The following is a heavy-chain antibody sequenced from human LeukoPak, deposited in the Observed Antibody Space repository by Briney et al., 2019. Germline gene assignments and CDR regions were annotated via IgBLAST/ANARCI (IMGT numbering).Heavy chain of an antibody. CDR1: GGSFSGYY. CDR3: ARGLVRYYYYYMDV. D-gene: IGHD2-8*02. J-gene: IGHJ6*03. V-gene: IGHV4-34*01. CDR2: INYSGST. Sequence: PSETLSLTCAVYGGSFSGYYWSWIRQPPGKGLEWIGEINYSGSTNYNPSLKSRVTISVDTSKNQFSLKLSSVTAADTAVYYCARGLVRYYYYYMDVWGKGTTVTVSS.